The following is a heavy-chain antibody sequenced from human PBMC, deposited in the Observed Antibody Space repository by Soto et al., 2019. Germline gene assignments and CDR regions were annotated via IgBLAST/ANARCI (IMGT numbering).Heavy chain of an antibody. Sequence: EVQLVESGGGLVQPGGSLRLSCAASGFTFSSYWMSWVRQAPGKGLEWVANIKQDGSEKYYVESLKGRFTISRDNAKNSLYLQVNSLRAEDTAVYYCARGRTSSGWHLGFDYWGQGTLVTVSS. CDR1: GFTFSSYW. J-gene: IGHJ4*02. V-gene: IGHV3-7*01. D-gene: IGHD6-19*01. CDR2: IKQDGSEK. CDR3: ARGRTSSGWHLGFDY.